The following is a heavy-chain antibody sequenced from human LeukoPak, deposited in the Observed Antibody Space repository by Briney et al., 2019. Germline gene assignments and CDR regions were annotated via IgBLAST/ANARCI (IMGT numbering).Heavy chain of an antibody. CDR2: VDPEDGET. D-gene: IGHD3-16*01. J-gene: IGHJ3*02. CDR3: ATPARGGGFSDAFDI. V-gene: IGHV1-69-2*01. CDR1: GYTLTDYY. Sequence: ASVKVSCKVSGYTLTDYYMHWVQQAPGKGLEWMGLVDPEDGETIYAEKFQGRVTITADTSTDTAYMELSSLRSEDTAVYYCATPARGGGFSDAFDIWGQGTMVTVSS.